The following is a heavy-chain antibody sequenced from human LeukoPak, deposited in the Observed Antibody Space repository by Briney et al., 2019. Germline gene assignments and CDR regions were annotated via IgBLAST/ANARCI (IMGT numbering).Heavy chain of an antibody. V-gene: IGHV3-48*02. CDR2: ISSDSTTT. Sequence: GGSLRLSCSASGFXLSSHSMNWVRQAPGKGLEWVSYISSDSTTTYYADSVKGRFTISRDNAKNSLYVQMNSLRDEDTAVYYCARSSSGYRFFDHWGQGALVTVSS. D-gene: IGHD3-22*01. CDR1: GFXLSSHS. J-gene: IGHJ4*02. CDR3: ARSSSGYRFFDH.